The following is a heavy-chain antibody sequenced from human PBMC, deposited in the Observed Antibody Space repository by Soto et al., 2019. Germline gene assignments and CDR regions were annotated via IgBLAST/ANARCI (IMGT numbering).Heavy chain of an antibody. V-gene: IGHV1-18*01. Sequence: QVPLVQSGAEVKKPGASVKVSCKASGYTFTSYGISWVRQAPGRGLEWMGWISAYNGNTNYAQKLQGRVTMTTDTSTSTAYMELRSLRSDDTAVYYFARSAFGGVIVGSFDYWGQGTLVTVSS. CDR1: GYTFTSYG. J-gene: IGHJ4*02. D-gene: IGHD3-16*02. CDR2: ISAYNGNT. CDR3: ARSAFGGVIVGSFDY.